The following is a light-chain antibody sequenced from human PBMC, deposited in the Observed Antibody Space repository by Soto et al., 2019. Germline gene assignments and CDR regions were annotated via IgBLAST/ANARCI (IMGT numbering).Light chain of an antibody. J-gene: IGKJ1*01. CDR3: QQCNRT. Sequence: DIQMTQSPSTLSASVGDRVTITCRASHSISSCLAWYQQKPGKAPKLLIYKASSLESGVPSRFSGSGSGTEFTLTISSLQPDDFATYYCQQCNRTFGQGTKVDIK. CDR2: KAS. CDR1: HSISSC. V-gene: IGKV1-5*03.